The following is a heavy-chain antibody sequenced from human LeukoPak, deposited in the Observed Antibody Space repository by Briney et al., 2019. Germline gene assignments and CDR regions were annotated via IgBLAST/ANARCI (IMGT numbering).Heavy chain of an antibody. CDR3: ASGDNYYDSSGYFDY. J-gene: IGHJ4*02. CDR1: GFTFSSYA. V-gene: IGHV3-30-3*01. CDR2: ISYDGSNK. Sequence: GGSLRLSCAASGFTFSSYAMHWVRQAPGKGLEWVAVISYDGSNKYYADSVKGRFTISRDNSKNTLYLQMNSLRAEDTAVYYCASGDNYYDSSGYFDYWGQGTLVTVSS. D-gene: IGHD3-22*01.